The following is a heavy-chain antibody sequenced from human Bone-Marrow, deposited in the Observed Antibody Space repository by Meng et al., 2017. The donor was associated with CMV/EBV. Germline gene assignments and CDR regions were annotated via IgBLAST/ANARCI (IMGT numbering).Heavy chain of an antibody. CDR3: AHGRRYYNYIWGSYRPVFDY. Sequence: SGPTLVKPTQTLTLTCTFSGFSLRTSGAGVGWMRQPPGKALEWLALIYWNDDKNYSPSLRGRLTMTKDTSRNLVVLKMTNMDPVDTATYYCAHGRRYYNYIWGSYRPVFDYWGQGILVTVPS. J-gene: IGHJ4*02. D-gene: IGHD3-16*02. CDR2: IYWNDDK. CDR1: GFSLRTSGAG. V-gene: IGHV2-5*01.